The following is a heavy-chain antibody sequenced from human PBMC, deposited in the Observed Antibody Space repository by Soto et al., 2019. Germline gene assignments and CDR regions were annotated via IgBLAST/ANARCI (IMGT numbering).Heavy chain of an antibody. J-gene: IGHJ6*03. CDR2: ISSSSSTI. CDR3: AREGSSRAPVQISWSGYSHHYYYYMDV. V-gene: IGHV3-48*01. CDR1: GFTFSSYS. D-gene: IGHD3-3*01. Sequence: EVQLVESGGGLVQPGGSLRLSCAASGFTFSSYSMNWVRQAPGKGLEWVSYISSSSSTIYYADSVKGRFTISRDNAKNSLYLQMNSLRAEDTAVYYCAREGSSRAPVQISWSGYSHHYYYYMDVWAKGTTVTVSS.